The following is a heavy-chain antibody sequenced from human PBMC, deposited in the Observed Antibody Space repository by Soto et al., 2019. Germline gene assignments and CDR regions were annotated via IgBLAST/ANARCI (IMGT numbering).Heavy chain of an antibody. V-gene: IGHV4-34*01. Sequence: SETLSLTCAVYGGSFSGYYWSWIRQPPGKGLEWIGEINHSGSTNYNPSLKSRVTISVDTSKNQFSLKLSSVTAADTAVYYCARGNIAAAGWEDWFDPWGQGTLVT. CDR2: INHSGST. CDR3: ARGNIAAAGWEDWFDP. J-gene: IGHJ5*02. D-gene: IGHD6-13*01. CDR1: GGSFSGYY.